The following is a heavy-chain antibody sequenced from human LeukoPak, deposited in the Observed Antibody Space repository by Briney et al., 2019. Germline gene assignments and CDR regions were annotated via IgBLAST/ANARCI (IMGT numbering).Heavy chain of an antibody. CDR1: GYTFTGYY. V-gene: IGHV1-2*02. Sequence: GASVKVSCKASGYTFTGYYMHRVRQAPGQGLEWMGWVNPNSGGTNYAQKFQGRVTMTRDTSISTAYMELSRLRSDDTAVYYCARVYCSSTSCPTTHGMDVWGQGTTVTVSS. CDR3: ARVYCSSTSCPTTHGMDV. J-gene: IGHJ6*02. CDR2: VNPNSGGT. D-gene: IGHD2-2*01.